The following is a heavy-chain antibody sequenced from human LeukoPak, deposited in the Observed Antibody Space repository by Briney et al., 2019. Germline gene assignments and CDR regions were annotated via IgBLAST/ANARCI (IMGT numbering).Heavy chain of an antibody. D-gene: IGHD3-16*01. J-gene: IGHJ6*03. V-gene: IGHV4-59*08. CDR3: ARLQFGYYYMDV. CDR1: GGSISSYY. Sequence: SETLSLTCTVSGGSISSYYWSWIRQPPGKGLEWIGYIYYSGSTNYNPSLKSRVTISVDTSKNQFSLKLSSVTAADTAVYYCARLQFGYYYMDVWGKGTTVTISS. CDR2: IYYSGST.